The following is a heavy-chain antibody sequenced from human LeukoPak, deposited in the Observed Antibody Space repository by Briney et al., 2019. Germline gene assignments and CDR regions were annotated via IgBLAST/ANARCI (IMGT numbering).Heavy chain of an antibody. J-gene: IGHJ5*02. V-gene: IGHV7-4-1*02. CDR1: GYTFTSYA. CDR3: ARTEQWLVRNWFDP. Sequence: ASVKVSCKASGYTFTSYAMNWVRQAPGQGLEWMGWINTNTGNPTYAQGFTGRFVFSLDTSVSTAYLQISSLKAEDTAVYYCARTEQWLVRNWFDPWGQGTLVTVSS. D-gene: IGHD6-19*01. CDR2: INTNTGNP.